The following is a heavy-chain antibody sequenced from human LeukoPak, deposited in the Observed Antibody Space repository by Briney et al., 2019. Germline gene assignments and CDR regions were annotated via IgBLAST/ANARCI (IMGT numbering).Heavy chain of an antibody. Sequence: SETLSLTCTVSGGSISSGDYYWSWIRQPPGKGLEWIGYIYYSGSTYYNPTLKSRVTISLDTSKNQFSLKLTSVTAADTAVYYCASHIYCNSTSCYDYWGQGTLVTVSS. V-gene: IGHV4-30-4*01. J-gene: IGHJ4*02. CDR2: IYYSGST. D-gene: IGHD2-2*01. CDR1: GGSISSGDYY. CDR3: ASHIYCNSTSCYDY.